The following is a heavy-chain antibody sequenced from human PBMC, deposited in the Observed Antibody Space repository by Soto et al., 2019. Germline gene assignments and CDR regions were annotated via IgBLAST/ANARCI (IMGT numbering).Heavy chain of an antibody. V-gene: IGHV3-48*03. CDR2: ISSSGSTI. Sequence: GESLKISCAASGFTFSSYEMNWVRQAPGKGLEWVSYISSSGSTIYYADSVKGRFTISRDNAKNSLYLQMNSLRAEDTAVYYCARLIGYCSGGSCYSYYYGMDVWGQGTTVTVSS. D-gene: IGHD2-15*01. CDR3: ARLIGYCSGGSCYSYYYGMDV. CDR1: GFTFSSYE. J-gene: IGHJ6*02.